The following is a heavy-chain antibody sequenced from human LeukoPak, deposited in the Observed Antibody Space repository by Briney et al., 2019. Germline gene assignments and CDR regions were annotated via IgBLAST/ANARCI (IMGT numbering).Heavy chain of an antibody. J-gene: IGHJ4*02. CDR2: ISYRGIT. CDR3: ARQSSDDNFPRYFDY. Sequence: PSETLSLTCTVSGGSISSSSYYWGWIRQPPGPGLEWIATISYRGITYYSPSLKSRVTISVDTSANQFSLKLTSVTAADTAVYYCARQSSDDNFPRYFDYWGQGTLVTVSS. V-gene: IGHV4-39*01. D-gene: IGHD1-1*01. CDR1: GGSISSSSYY.